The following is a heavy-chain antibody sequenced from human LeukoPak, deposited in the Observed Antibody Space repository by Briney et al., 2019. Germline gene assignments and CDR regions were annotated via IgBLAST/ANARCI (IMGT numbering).Heavy chain of an antibody. D-gene: IGHD2-21*01. Sequence: ASVKVSCKASGYTFTGYYMHWVRQAPGQGLEWMGWINPNSGGTNYAQKFQGRVTMTRDTSISTAYMELSRLRSDDTAVYYCAGVRRSYCGGDCYPYAFDIWGQGTMVTVSS. CDR3: AGVRRSYCGGDCYPYAFDI. V-gene: IGHV1-2*02. J-gene: IGHJ3*02. CDR2: INPNSGGT. CDR1: GYTFTGYY.